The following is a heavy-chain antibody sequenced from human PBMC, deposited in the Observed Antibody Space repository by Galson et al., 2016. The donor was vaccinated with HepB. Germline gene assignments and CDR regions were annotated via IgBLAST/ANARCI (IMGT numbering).Heavy chain of an antibody. J-gene: IGHJ4*02. Sequence: SLRLSCAASGFTFSTYSMNWLRQAPGKGLEWGAHISSGSSNIYYADSVKGRFTVSRDNANNSLYLQMNSLRGDDTAVYFCARGLEYADYWGQGSLVTVSS. CDR2: ISSGSSNI. V-gene: IGHV3-48*04. D-gene: IGHD1-1*01. CDR1: GFTFSTYS. CDR3: ARGLEYADY.